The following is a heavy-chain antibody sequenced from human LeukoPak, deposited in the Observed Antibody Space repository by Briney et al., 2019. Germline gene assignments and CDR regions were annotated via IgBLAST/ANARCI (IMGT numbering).Heavy chain of an antibody. Sequence: KPPETLSLTCTVSGGSISSGGYYWSWIRQHPGKGLEWIGYIYYSGSTYYNPSLKSRVTISVDTSKNQFSLKLSSVTAADTAVYYCASTNGYYYDSSGYYPEYFQHWGQGTLVTVSS. V-gene: IGHV4-31*03. D-gene: IGHD3-22*01. CDR1: GGSISSGGYY. CDR3: ASTNGYYYDSSGYYPEYFQH. CDR2: IYYSGST. J-gene: IGHJ1*01.